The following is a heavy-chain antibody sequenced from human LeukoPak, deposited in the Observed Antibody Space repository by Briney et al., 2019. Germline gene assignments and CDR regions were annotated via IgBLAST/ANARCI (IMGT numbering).Heavy chain of an antibody. CDR1: GASISSSAYY. CDR3: ARDALDLEYSSSWRNYYYYYMDV. Sequence: PSETLSLTCIISGASISSSAYYWGWIRQPPGKGLEWIGTIYYSGNTYYNPSLQSRVTISVDTSKNQFSLKLSSVTAADTAVYYCARDALDLEYSSSWRNYYYYYMDVWGKGTTVTISS. J-gene: IGHJ6*03. V-gene: IGHV4-39*07. D-gene: IGHD6-13*01. CDR2: IYYSGNT.